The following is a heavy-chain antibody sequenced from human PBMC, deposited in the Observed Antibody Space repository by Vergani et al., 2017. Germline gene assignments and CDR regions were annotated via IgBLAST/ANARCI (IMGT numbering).Heavy chain of an antibody. CDR2: ISGQNFRT. V-gene: IGHV3-23*04. D-gene: IGHD4/OR15-4a*01. CDR1: GFTFTAHA. CDR3: ADLYGEDGFSPF. Sequence: EVQLVESGGGSAQPGGSLSLSCVASGFTFTAHALHWVRQAPGKGLEWVSGISGQNFRTHYADSVKGRFTISRDDSKNTVYLQINRLRAEDTAFYYCADLYGEDGFSPFWGQGTLVTVSS. J-gene: IGHJ4*02.